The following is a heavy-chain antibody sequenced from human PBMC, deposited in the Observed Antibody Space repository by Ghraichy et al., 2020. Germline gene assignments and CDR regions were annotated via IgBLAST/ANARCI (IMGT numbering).Heavy chain of an antibody. D-gene: IGHD1-26*01. V-gene: IGHV4-59*01. CDR2: IYYNGNT. CDR1: GGSISSYY. Sequence: SETLSLTCTVSGGSISSYYWNWIRQPPGRGLEWIGYIYYNGNTKYNPSLKSRVNISKDTSNNQFSLRLSSVTAADTAVYYCARGLNSGHYYYYYMDVWGKGTTVTVS. J-gene: IGHJ6*03. CDR3: ARGLNSGHYYYYYMDV.